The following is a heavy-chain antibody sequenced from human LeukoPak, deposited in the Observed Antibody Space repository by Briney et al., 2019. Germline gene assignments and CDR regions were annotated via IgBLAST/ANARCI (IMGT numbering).Heavy chain of an antibody. J-gene: IGHJ6*02. CDR3: ARVWGVEIVVVGNYYYYGMDV. D-gene: IGHD3-22*01. Sequence: SGTLSLTCAVSGGSISSSNWWSWVRRPPGKGLEWIGEIYHSGSTNYNPSLKSRVTISVDKSKNQFSLKLSSVTAADTAVYYCARVWGVEIVVVGNYYYYGMDVWGQGTTVTVSS. V-gene: IGHV4-4*02. CDR2: IYHSGST. CDR1: GGSISSSNW.